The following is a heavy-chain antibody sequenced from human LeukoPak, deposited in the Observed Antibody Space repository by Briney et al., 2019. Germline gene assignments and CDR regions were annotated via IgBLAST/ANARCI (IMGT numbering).Heavy chain of an antibody. D-gene: IGHD1-26*01. Sequence: SGTLSLTCAVSGGSISSSNWWSWVRQPPGKGLEWIGEIYHSGSTNYNPSLKSRVTISVDTSKNQFSLKLSSVTAADTAVYYCARQGSGSYYGNWFDPWGQGTLVTVSS. V-gene: IGHV4-4*02. CDR3: ARQGSGSYYGNWFDP. J-gene: IGHJ5*02. CDR2: IYHSGST. CDR1: GGSISSSNW.